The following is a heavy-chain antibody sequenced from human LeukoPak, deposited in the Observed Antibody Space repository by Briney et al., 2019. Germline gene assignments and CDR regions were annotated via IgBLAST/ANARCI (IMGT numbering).Heavy chain of an antibody. CDR3: ANGGDYYDSII. Sequence: PGGSLRLSCAASGFTFSSYAMSWVRQAPGKGLEWVSSISSSSSYIYYADSVKGRFTISRDNAKNSLYLQMNSLRAEDTAVYYCANGGDYYDSIIWGQGTLVTVSS. J-gene: IGHJ4*02. D-gene: IGHD3-22*01. CDR1: GFTFSSYA. V-gene: IGHV3-21*01. CDR2: ISSSSSYI.